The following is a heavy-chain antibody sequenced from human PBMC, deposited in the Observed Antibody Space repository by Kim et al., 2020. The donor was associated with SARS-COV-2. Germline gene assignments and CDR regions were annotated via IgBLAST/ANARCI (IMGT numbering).Heavy chain of an antibody. D-gene: IGHD1-26*01. CDR1: GGTFSSYA. CDR3: ARGYSGSYEYYYYGMDV. V-gene: IGHV1-69*13. CDR2: IIPIFGTA. J-gene: IGHJ6*02. Sequence: SVKVSCKASGGTFSSYAISWVRQAPGQGLEWMGGIIPIFGTANYAQKFQGRVTITADESTSTAYMELSSLRSEDTAVYYCARGYSGSYEYYYYGMDVWGQGTTVTVSS.